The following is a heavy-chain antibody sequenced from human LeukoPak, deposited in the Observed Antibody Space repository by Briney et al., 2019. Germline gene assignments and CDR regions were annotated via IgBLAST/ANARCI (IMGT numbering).Heavy chain of an antibody. V-gene: IGHV3-53*01. CDR2: IYTGGTT. D-gene: IGHD1-1*01. Sequence: GGSLRLSCAISGFSIGGTHMSWVRQAPGKGLEWVSAIYTGGTTYYADSVQGRFTVSRDNSKNILYLHMNNLRAEDTAVYYCARDTATTGGGLDSWGQGTLVTVSS. J-gene: IGHJ4*02. CDR1: GFSIGGTH. CDR3: ARDTATTGGGLDS.